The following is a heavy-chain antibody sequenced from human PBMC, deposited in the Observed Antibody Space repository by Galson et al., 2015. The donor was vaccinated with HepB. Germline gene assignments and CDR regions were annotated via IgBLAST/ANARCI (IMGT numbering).Heavy chain of an antibody. D-gene: IGHD6-13*01. J-gene: IGHJ4*02. V-gene: IGHV1-18*04. CDR2: ISAYNGNT. CDR3: ARDTAGIAAAGLTFPFDY. CDR1: GYTFTSYG. Sequence: SVKVSCKASGYTFTSYGISWVRQAPGQGLEWMGWISAYNGNTNYAQKLQGRVTMTTDTSTSTAYMELRSLRSDDTAVYYCARDTAGIAAAGLTFPFDYWGQGTLVTVSS.